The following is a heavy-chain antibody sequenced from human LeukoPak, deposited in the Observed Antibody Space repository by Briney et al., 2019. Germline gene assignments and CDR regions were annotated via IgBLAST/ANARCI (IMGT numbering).Heavy chain of an antibody. CDR3: AREAGVVVPAATAAYAFDI. D-gene: IGHD2-2*01. CDR1: GFTFSSYE. J-gene: IGHJ3*02. Sequence: GGSLRLSCAASGFTFSSYEMNWVRQAPGKGLEWVSYISSSGSTIYYADSVKGRFTISRDNAKNSLYLQMNSLRAEDTAVYYCAREAGVVVPAATAAYAFDIWGQGTMVTVSS. CDR2: ISSSGSTI. V-gene: IGHV3-48*03.